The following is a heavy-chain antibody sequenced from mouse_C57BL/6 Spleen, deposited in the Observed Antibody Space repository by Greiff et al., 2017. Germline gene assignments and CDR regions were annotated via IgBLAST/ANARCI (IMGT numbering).Heavy chain of an antibody. J-gene: IGHJ4*01. Sequence: VQLQESGAELARPGASVKLSCKASGYTFTSYGISWVKQRTGQGLEWIGEIYPRSGNTYYNEKFKGKATLTADKSSSTAYMELRSLTSEDSAVYFCARSPNYYGSSYEGMDYWGQGTSVTVSS. V-gene: IGHV1-81*01. D-gene: IGHD1-1*01. CDR1: GYTFTSYG. CDR2: IYPRSGNT. CDR3: ARSPNYYGSSYEGMDY.